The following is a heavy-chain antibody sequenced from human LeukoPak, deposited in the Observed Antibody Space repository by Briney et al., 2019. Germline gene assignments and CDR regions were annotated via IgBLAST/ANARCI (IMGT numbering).Heavy chain of an antibody. CDR3: ARGRANYYDSSGHNWFDP. J-gene: IGHJ5*02. CDR2: IIPIFGTA. D-gene: IGHD3-22*01. Sequence: SVKVSCKASGGTFSSYAISWVRQAPGQGLEWMGRIIPIFGTANYAQKFQGRVTITTDESTSTAYMELSSLRSEDTAVYYCARGRANYYDSSGHNWFDPWGQGTLVTVSS. V-gene: IGHV1-69*05. CDR1: GGTFSSYA.